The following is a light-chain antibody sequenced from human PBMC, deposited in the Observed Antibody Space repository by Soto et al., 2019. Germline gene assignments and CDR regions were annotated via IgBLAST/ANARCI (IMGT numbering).Light chain of an antibody. CDR1: QSISSW. CDR3: QQYNFYPWT. Sequence: DIQMTQSPSTLSASVGHRVTITCRASQSISSWLAWYQQKPGQAPKLLIYDASSLDSGVPSRFSGSGSGTEFTLTISSLQPDDFATYYCQQYNFYPWTFGQGTKVEIK. CDR2: DAS. J-gene: IGKJ1*01. V-gene: IGKV1-5*01.